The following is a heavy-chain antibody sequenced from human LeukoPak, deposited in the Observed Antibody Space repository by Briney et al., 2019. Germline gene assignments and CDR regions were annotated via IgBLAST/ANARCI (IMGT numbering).Heavy chain of an antibody. J-gene: IGHJ4*02. V-gene: IGHV3-23*01. CDR1: GFTFSNYA. D-gene: IGHD3-16*01. CDR3: AKGREIMITLGGVTDY. Sequence: TGGSLRLSCVASGFTFSNYAMSWVRQAPGKGLEWVSTFSGSGGNTYYADSVKGRFTLSRDNSKNTLYLQMNSLRAEDTAIYYCAKGREIMITLGGVTDYWGQGTLVTVSS. CDR2: FSGSGGNT.